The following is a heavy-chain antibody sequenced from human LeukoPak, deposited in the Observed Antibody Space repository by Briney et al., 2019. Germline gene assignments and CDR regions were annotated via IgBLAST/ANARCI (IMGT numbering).Heavy chain of an antibody. CDR1: GFTFSDYY. CDR2: ISSSGSTI. Sequence: PGGSLRLSCAAYGFTFSDYYMSWIRQAPGKGLEWVSYISSSGSTIYYADSVKGRFTISRDNAKNSLYLQMNSLRAEDTAVYYCAIVGYYDSSGYSIWGQGTMVTVSS. V-gene: IGHV3-11*01. D-gene: IGHD3-22*01. CDR3: AIVGYYDSSGYSI. J-gene: IGHJ3*02.